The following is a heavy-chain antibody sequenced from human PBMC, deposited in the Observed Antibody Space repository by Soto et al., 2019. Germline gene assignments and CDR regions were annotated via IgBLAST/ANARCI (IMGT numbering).Heavy chain of an antibody. CDR3: ARDLTAEAPPDCGGDCYSDY. D-gene: IGHD2-21*02. CDR2: ISSSSSYI. J-gene: IGHJ4*02. Sequence: GGSLRLSCAASGFTFSSYSMNWVRQAPGKGLEWVSSISSSSSYIYYVDSVKGRFTISRDNAKNSLYLQMNSLRAEDTAVYYCARDLTAEAPPDCGGDCYSDYWGQGTLVTVSS. CDR1: GFTFSSYS. V-gene: IGHV3-21*01.